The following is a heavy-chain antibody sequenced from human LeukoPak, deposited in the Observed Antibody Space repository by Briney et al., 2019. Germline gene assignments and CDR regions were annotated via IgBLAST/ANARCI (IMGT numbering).Heavy chain of an antibody. CDR2: ISSSSSYI. Sequence: GGSLRLSCTACGFTFSSYSKNWVRQAPGKGLEWISSISSSSSYIYYADSVKGRFTISRDNAKNSLYLQMNSLRAEDTAVYYCARDGSLLGATIGLVIDWGQGTVVTVSS. V-gene: IGHV3-21*01. D-gene: IGHD1-26*01. J-gene: IGHJ4*02. CDR3: ARDGSLLGATIGLVID. CDR1: GFTFSSYS.